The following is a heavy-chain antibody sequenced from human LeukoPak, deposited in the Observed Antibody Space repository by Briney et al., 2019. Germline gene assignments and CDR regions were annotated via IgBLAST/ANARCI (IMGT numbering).Heavy chain of an antibody. D-gene: IGHD1-26*01. Sequence: PSETLSLTCTVPGGSISSNAYYWGWIRRPPGKGLEWVGSIYYSGTTYYNPSLKSRVTISVDTSKNQFSLKLSSVTAADTAVYFCARHGATAYFFDYWGQGILVTVSS. J-gene: IGHJ4*02. CDR2: IYYSGTT. V-gene: IGHV4-39*01. CDR1: GGSISSNAYY. CDR3: ARHGATAYFFDY.